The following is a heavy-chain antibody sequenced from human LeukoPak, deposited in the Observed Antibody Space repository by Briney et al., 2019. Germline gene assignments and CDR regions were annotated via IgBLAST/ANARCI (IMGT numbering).Heavy chain of an antibody. CDR1: GFTFSSYS. J-gene: IGHJ4*02. CDR3: AREGPAYYYGSGKYDY. D-gene: IGHD3-10*01. CDR2: ISSSSSYI. Sequence: GGSLRLSCAASGFTFSSYSMNWVRQAPGKGLEWVSSISSSSSYIYYADSVKGRFTISRDNAKNSLYLQMNSLRAEDTAVYYCAREGPAYYYGSGKYDYWGQGTLVTVSS. V-gene: IGHV3-21*01.